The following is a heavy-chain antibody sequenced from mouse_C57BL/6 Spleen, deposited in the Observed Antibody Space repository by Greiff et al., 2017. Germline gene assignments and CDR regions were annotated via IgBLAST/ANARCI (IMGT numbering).Heavy chain of an antibody. CDR1: GYTFTSYW. J-gene: IGHJ4*01. Sequence: QVQLVQPGGELVRPGASVKLSCKASGYTFTSYWMHWVQQRPIQGLEWIGTIDPSGSETHYNQKLKDKATLTVDKSSSTAYMQLSSLTSEDSAVYYRASRCYGSSYTYAMDYWGQGISVTDSS. CDR2: IDPSGSET. CDR3: ASRCYGSSYTYAMDY. V-gene: IGHV1-52*01. D-gene: IGHD1-1*01.